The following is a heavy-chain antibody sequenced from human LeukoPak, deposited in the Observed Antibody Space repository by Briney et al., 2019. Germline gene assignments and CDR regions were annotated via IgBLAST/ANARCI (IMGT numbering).Heavy chain of an antibody. D-gene: IGHD5-18*01. CDR3: AKNFVDTAMTYFDY. J-gene: IGHJ4*02. Sequence: QPGGSLRLSCAASGFSFSSNPMSWVRQAPGKGLEWVAGISGSGGDTSYADSVKGRFTISRDNSKNTLYLQMNSLRAEDTAVYYCAKNFVDTAMTYFDYWGQGTLVTVSS. V-gene: IGHV3-23*01. CDR1: GFSFSSNP. CDR2: ISGSGGDT.